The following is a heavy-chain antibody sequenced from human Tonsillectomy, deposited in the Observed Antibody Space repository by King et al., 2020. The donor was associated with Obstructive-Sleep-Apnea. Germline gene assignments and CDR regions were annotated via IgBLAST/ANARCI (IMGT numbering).Heavy chain of an antibody. CDR1: GGSISSYS. D-gene: IGHD4-23*01. J-gene: IGHJ3*02. V-gene: IGHV4-59*01. CDR3: ARVWSTVVTNDALDI. CDR2: IYNTGST. Sequence: QLQESGPGLVKPSETLSLTCTVSGGSISSYSWTWIRQPPGKGLEWIGYIYNTGSTNYNPSLKSRVTISIDTSKNQFSLKLSSVTAADTAVYYCARVWSTVVTNDALDIWGQGTMVTVSS.